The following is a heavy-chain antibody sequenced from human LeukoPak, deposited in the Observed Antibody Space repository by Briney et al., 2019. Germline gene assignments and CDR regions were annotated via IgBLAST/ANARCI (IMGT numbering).Heavy chain of an antibody. CDR3: ARGNYYDST. V-gene: IGHV4-34*01. CDR2: IDHSGST. D-gene: IGHD3-22*01. J-gene: IGHJ5*02. CDR1: GGSFSGYY. Sequence: SETLSLTCAVYGGSFSGYYWSWIRQPPGKGLEWIGEIDHSGSTNYNPSLKSRVTISVDTSKNQFSLKLSSVTAADTAVYYCARGNYYDSTWGQGTLVTVSS.